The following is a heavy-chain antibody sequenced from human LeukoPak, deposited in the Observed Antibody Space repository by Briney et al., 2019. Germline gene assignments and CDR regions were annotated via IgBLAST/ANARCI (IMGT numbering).Heavy chain of an antibody. V-gene: IGHV3-23*01. CDR3: AKGRIAAADDYFDY. CDR2: ISGSGGST. J-gene: IGHJ4*02. Sequence: GGSLRLSCAASGFTFRSYAMSWVRQAPGKGLVWVSGISGSGGSTYYADSVKGRFTISRDNSKNTLYLQMNSLRAEDTAVYYCAKGRIAAADDYFDYWGQGTLVTVSS. CDR1: GFTFRSYA. D-gene: IGHD6-13*01.